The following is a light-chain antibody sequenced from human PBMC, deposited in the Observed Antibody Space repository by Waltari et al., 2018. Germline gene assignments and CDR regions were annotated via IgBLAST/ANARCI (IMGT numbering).Light chain of an antibody. CDR2: DVS. J-gene: IGKJ2*01. CDR1: QRLNRW. Sequence: DIQMTQSPSTLSASVGDRVTITCRASQRLNRWLAWYQQKPGKAPKLLIYDVSSLESWVPSRFSGSGSGTEFTLTINSLQPDDFATYYCQQYHDYSDTFGQGTKLEIK. CDR3: QQYHDYSDT. V-gene: IGKV1-5*01.